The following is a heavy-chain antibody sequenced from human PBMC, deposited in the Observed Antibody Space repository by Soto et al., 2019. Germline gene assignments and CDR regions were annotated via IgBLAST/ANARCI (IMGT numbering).Heavy chain of an antibody. CDR2: IYYSGST. CDR3: ASTTLVTPVTTGGGYFDY. J-gene: IGHJ4*02. Sequence: SETLSLTCTVSGGSISSSSYYWGWIRQPPGKGLEWIGSIYYSGSTYYNPSLKSRVTISVDTSKNQFSLKLSSVTAADTAVYYCASTTLVTPVTTGGGYFDYWGQGTLLTVSS. D-gene: IGHD4-17*01. CDR1: GGSISSSSYY. V-gene: IGHV4-39*01.